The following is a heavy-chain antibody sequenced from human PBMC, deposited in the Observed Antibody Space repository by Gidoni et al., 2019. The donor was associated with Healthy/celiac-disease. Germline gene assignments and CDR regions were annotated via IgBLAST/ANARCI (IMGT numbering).Heavy chain of an antibody. CDR3: AREGGSSSSGDWFDP. CDR1: GVSISSGGYY. J-gene: IGHJ5*02. V-gene: IGHV4-31*01. CDR2: IYSGGST. Sequence: QVQLQEAGPGLVKPSQTLSLTCPFPGVSISSGGYYWSWIRQHPGKGLEWIGYIYSGGSTYYNPTLKSQVTISVDTSKNQFSLKLSSVTAADTAVYYCAREGGSSSSGDWFDPWGQGTLVTVSS. D-gene: IGHD6-13*01.